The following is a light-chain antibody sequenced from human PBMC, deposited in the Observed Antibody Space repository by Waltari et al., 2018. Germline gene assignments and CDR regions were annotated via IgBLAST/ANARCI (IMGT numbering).Light chain of an antibody. V-gene: IGKV4-1*01. CDR2: WAS. CDR3: QQYYDSPLT. CDR1: ESVLFSSRNKNH. Sequence: DIQMTQSPDSLAVSLGERATIHCKSSESVLFSSRNKNHLAWYQQKPGHPPKLLLYWASTRESGVPDRFSGSGSGTDFTLTISSLQAEDVAIYYCQQYYDSPLTFGGGTKVEIK. J-gene: IGKJ4*01.